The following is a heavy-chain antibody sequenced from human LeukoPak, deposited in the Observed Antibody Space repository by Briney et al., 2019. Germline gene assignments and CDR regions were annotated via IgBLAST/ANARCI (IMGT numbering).Heavy chain of an antibody. CDR3: TRSPRDGYNFNYYYMDV. D-gene: IGHD5-24*01. Sequence: GGSLRLSCTASGFTFGDYAMSWVRQAPGKGLEWVGFIRSKAYGGTTEYAASVRGRFTISRDDSKSIAYLQMNSLKTEDTAVYYCTRSPRDGYNFNYYYMDVWGKGTTVTISS. CDR2: IRSKAYGGTT. V-gene: IGHV3-49*04. J-gene: IGHJ6*03. CDR1: GFTFGDYA.